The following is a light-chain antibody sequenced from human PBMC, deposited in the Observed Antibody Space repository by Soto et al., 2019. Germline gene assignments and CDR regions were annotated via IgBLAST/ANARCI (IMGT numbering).Light chain of an antibody. CDR3: SSYTNKDTLL. CDR2: DVT. Sequence: QSALTQPASVSGSPGQSITISCTGTSSDVGGYDYVSWYQQHPGKAPKLIIYDVTVRPSGISPRFSGSKSDNTASLAVSGLQPEDEADYYCSSYTNKDTLLFGGGTKLTVL. V-gene: IGLV2-14*03. CDR1: SSDVGGYDY. J-gene: IGLJ3*02.